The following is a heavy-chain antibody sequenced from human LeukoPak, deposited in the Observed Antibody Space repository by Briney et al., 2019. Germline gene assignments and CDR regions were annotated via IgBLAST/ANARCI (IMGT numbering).Heavy chain of an antibody. CDR3: TTSYSGYDRFDY. CDR2: IKSKTDGGTT. CDR1: GFTFSNAW. Sequence: PGGSLRLSCAASGFTFSNAWMSWVRQAPGKGLEWVGRIKSKTDGGTTDYAAPVKGRFTISRDDSKNTLYLQMNSLKTEDTAVYYCTTSYSGYDRFDYWGQGTPVTVSS. V-gene: IGHV3-15*01. J-gene: IGHJ4*02. D-gene: IGHD5-12*01.